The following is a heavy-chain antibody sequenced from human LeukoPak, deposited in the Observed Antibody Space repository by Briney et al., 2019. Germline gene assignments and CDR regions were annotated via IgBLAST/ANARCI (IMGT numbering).Heavy chain of an antibody. J-gene: IGHJ6*02. Sequence: ASVKVSCKASGYTLTNYYVHWVRHAPGQGLEWMGIINPTGGSTSYAQKFQGRVTMTRDTSTSTVYMDLSSLRSEDTAVYYCARDLGSYSYYYYYGMDVWGQGTTVTVSS. CDR1: GYTLTNYY. V-gene: IGHV1-46*01. D-gene: IGHD1-26*01. CDR2: INPTGGST. CDR3: ARDLGSYSYYYYYGMDV.